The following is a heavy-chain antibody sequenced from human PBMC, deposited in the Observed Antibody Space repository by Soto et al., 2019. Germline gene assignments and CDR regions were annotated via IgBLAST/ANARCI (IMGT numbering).Heavy chain of an antibody. CDR1: GFTFSSYG. V-gene: IGHV3-33*01. CDR3: ASPVGYCSGGSCLSI. CDR2: IWYDGSNK. J-gene: IGHJ3*02. D-gene: IGHD2-15*01. Sequence: GGSLRLSCAASGFTFSSYGMHWVRQAPGKGLEWVAVIWYDGSNKYYADSVKGRFTISRDNSKNTLYLQMNSLRAEDTAVYYCASPVGYCSGGSCLSIWGQGTMVTVSS.